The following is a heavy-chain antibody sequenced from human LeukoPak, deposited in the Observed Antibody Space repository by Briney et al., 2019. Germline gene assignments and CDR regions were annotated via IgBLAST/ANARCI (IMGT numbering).Heavy chain of an antibody. Sequence: SVKVSCKASGGTFSSYAISWVRQAPGQGLEWMGGIIPIFGTANYAQKFQGRVTITADESTSTAYMELSSLRSEDTAVYYCARVPSSSSSWYPPYYYYYYMDVWGKGTTVTISS. CDR2: IIPIFGTA. CDR3: ARVPSSSSSWYPPYYYYYYMDV. CDR1: GGTFSSYA. D-gene: IGHD6-13*01. J-gene: IGHJ6*03. V-gene: IGHV1-69*13.